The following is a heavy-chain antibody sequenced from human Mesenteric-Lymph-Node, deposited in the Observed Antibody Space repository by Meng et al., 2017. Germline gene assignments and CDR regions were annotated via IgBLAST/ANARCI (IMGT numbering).Heavy chain of an antibody. CDR2: IKLDGSQK. CDR1: GFTFSDYY. V-gene: IGHV3-7*01. J-gene: IGHJ4*02. Sequence: GESLKISCAASGFTFSDYYMSWIRQAPGKGLEWVANIKLDGSQKYYLDSVKGRFTISRDNAKNSLYLEMNSLRVEDTAAYYCARYFDFLWGQGTLVTVSS. D-gene: IGHD3-9*01. CDR3: ARYFDFL.